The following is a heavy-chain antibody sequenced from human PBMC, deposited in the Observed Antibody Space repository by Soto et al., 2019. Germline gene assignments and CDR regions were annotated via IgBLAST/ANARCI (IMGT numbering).Heavy chain of an antibody. CDR2: INACNGNT. J-gene: IGHJ4*02. CDR1: GYTFTSYA. Sequence: QVQLVQSGAEVKKPGASVKVSCKASGYTFTSYAVRWVRQAPGQGLEWMGWINACNGNTKYSQKFQGRVTITRDTSASTAYMEVSSLRSEYGGVCYCAWVFSGWCWLDLWGQGTLVTVSS. V-gene: IGHV1-3*01. CDR3: AWVFSGWCWLDL. D-gene: IGHD6-19*01.